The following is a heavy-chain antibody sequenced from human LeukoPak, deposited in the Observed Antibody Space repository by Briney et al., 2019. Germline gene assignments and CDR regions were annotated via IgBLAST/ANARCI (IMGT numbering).Heavy chain of an antibody. V-gene: IGHV1-69*13. CDR3: ARPFDSSGYYYGMGV. Sequence: SVKVSCKASGGTFSKYAISWVRQAPGQGLEWMGGIIPIFGTANYAQKFQGSVTITADESTSTAYMELSSLRSEDTAVYYCARPFDSSGYYYGMGVWGQGTTVTVSS. CDR1: GGTFSKYA. CDR2: IIPIFGTA. D-gene: IGHD3-22*01. J-gene: IGHJ6*02.